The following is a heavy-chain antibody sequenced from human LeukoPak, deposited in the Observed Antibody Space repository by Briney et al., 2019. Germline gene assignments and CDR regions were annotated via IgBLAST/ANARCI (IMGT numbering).Heavy chain of an antibody. CDR3: ARGLRKAAAWSYYFDY. J-gene: IGHJ4*02. D-gene: IGHD6-13*01. CDR2: MNPNSGNT. Sequence: XXASXXTFTSYDINXVRQATGQGLEWXGWMNPNSGNTGYAQRFQGRVTINRNTSISTAYMELSSLRSEDTAVYYCARGLRKAAAWSYYFDYWGQGTLVTVSS. V-gene: IGHV1-8*03. CDR1: XXTFTSYD.